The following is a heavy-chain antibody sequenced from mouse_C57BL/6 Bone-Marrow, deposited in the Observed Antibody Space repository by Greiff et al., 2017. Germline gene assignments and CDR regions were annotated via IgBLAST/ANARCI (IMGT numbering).Heavy chain of an antibody. V-gene: IGHV14-4*01. CDR2: IDPENGDT. Sequence: VQLKESGAELVRPGASVKLSCTASGFNIKDDYMHWVKQRPEQGLEWIGWIDPENGDTEYASKFQGKATITADTSSNTAYLQLSSLTSEDTAVYYCTTWGDYGFDDWGQGTTLTVSS. J-gene: IGHJ2*01. CDR1: GFNIKDDY. D-gene: IGHD2-4*01. CDR3: TTWGDYGFDD.